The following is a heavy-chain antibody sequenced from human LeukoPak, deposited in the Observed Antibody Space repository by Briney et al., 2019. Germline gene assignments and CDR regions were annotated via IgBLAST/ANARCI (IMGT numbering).Heavy chain of an antibody. V-gene: IGHV1-69*04. CDR3: ARDRKRKDYYDSSGYYLANWYFDL. J-gene: IGHJ2*01. CDR2: IIPILGIA. Sequence: SVKVSCKASGGTFSSYAISWVRQAPGQGLEWMGRIIPILGIANYAQKFQGRVTITADKSTSTAYMELSSLRSEDTAVYYCARDRKRKDYYDSSGYYLANWYFDLWGRGTLVTVSS. D-gene: IGHD3-22*01. CDR1: GGTFSSYA.